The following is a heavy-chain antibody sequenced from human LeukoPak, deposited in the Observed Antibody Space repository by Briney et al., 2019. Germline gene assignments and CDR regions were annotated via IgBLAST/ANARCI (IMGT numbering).Heavy chain of an antibody. CDR1: GFTFSDYY. J-gene: IGHJ4*02. D-gene: IGHD3-10*01. Sequence: PGGSLRLSCAASGFTFSDYYMSWIRQAPGKGLEWVSYISSSGSTIYYADSVKGRFTISRDNAKNSLYLQVNSLRTDDTAVYYCAKAEGSGNQPFDYWGQGTLVTVSS. V-gene: IGHV3-11*01. CDR2: ISSSGSTI. CDR3: AKAEGSGNQPFDY.